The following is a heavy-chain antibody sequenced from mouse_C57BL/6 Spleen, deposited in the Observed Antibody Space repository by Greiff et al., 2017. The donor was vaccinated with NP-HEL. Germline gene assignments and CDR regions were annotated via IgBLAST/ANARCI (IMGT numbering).Heavy chain of an antibody. D-gene: IGHD2-4*01. CDR2: ISDGGSYT. V-gene: IGHV5-4*01. Sequence: EVQRVESGGGLVKPGGSLKLSCAASGFTFSSYAMSWVRQTPEKRLEWVATISDGGSYTYYPDNVKGRFTISRDNAKNNLYLQMSHLKSEDTAMYYCAREVITPFDYWGQGTTLTVSS. CDR1: GFTFSSYA. CDR3: AREVITPFDY. J-gene: IGHJ2*01.